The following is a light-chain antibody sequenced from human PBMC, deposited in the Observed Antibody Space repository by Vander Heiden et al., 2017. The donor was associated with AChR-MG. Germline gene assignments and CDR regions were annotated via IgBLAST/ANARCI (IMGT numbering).Light chain of an antibody. CDR2: AAS. J-gene: IGKJ2*01. Sequence: DIQMTQSPSSLSASVGDRVTMTCRASQSISNYLNWYQQKQGKAPKLLIYAASSLQSGVPSRFSGSGSGTDFTLTISSLQPEDFATYFCQQSDNIPCTFGQGTKLEIK. CDR1: QSISNY. CDR3: QQSDNIPCT. V-gene: IGKV1-39*01.